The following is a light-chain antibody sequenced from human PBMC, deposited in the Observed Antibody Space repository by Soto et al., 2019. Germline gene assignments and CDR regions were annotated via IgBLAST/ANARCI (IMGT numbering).Light chain of an antibody. V-gene: IGKV3-15*01. Sequence: VVMTQSPASLAVSPGERVTLACRASQTVDGDVAWYQQKPGQAPRLLISGASTRAAGIPDRFSGSGSGTEFTLTIPSLQSDDFAVYFCLYSYGWPRTFGRGTRVENK. CDR3: LYSYGWPRT. J-gene: IGKJ1*01. CDR1: QTVDGD. CDR2: GAS.